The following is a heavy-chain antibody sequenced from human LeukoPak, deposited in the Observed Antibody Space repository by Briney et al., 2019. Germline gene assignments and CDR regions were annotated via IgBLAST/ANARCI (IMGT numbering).Heavy chain of an antibody. CDR2: INHDGTSA. Sequence: GGSLRLSCATSGFTFTTFWMHWVRQAPGKGLVWVSRINHDGTSANYADSVKGRFTISRDNSKNTLYLQMNSLRAEDTAVYYCAKVDSGYDLDYYYYYMDVWGKGTTVTISS. D-gene: IGHD5-12*01. CDR1: GFTFTTFW. J-gene: IGHJ6*03. V-gene: IGHV3-74*01. CDR3: AKVDSGYDLDYYYYYMDV.